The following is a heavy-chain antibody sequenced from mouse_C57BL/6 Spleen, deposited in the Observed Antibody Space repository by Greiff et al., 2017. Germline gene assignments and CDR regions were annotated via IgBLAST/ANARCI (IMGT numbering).Heavy chain of an antibody. Sequence: VQLQQSGAELVKPGASVKLSCKASGYTFTSYWMQWVKQRPRQGLEWIGEIDPSDSYTNYNQKFKGKATLTVDTSSSTAYMQLSSLTSEDSAVYYCARATGKRFAYWGQGTLVTVSA. D-gene: IGHD4-1*01. CDR3: ARATGKRFAY. CDR1: GYTFTSYW. V-gene: IGHV1-50*01. J-gene: IGHJ3*01. CDR2: IDPSDSYT.